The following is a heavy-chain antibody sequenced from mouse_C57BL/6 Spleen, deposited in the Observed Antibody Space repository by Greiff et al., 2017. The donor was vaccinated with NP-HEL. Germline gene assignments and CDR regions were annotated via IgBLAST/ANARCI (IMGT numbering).Heavy chain of an antibody. V-gene: IGHV1-81*01. Sequence: QVQLKQSGAELARPGASVKLSCKASGYTFTSYGISWVKQRTGQGLEWIGEIYPRSGNTYYNEKFKGKATLTADKSSSTAYMELRSLTSEDSAVYFCADGSSQGYFDVWGTGTTVTVSS. D-gene: IGHD1-1*01. CDR3: ADGSSQGYFDV. CDR2: IYPRSGNT. CDR1: GYTFTSYG. J-gene: IGHJ1*03.